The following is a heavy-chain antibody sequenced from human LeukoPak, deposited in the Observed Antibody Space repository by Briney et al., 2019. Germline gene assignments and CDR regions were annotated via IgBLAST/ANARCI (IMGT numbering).Heavy chain of an antibody. Sequence: SETLSPTCTVSGGSISSHNWNWIRQPPGKGLEWIGDIYNSGSPNYNPSLKSRVTISVDTSKNQFPLKLGSVTAADTAVYYCARVDSSGYYTFFDYWGQGTLVTVSS. CDR3: ARVDSSGYYTFFDY. CDR1: GGSISSHN. V-gene: IGHV4-59*11. CDR2: IYNSGSP. J-gene: IGHJ4*02. D-gene: IGHD3-22*01.